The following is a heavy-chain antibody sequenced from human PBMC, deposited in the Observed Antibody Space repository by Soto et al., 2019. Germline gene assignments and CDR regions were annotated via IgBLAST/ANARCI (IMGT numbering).Heavy chain of an antibody. D-gene: IGHD6-6*01. CDR1: GFTFSSYG. CDR2: IWYDGSNK. CDR3: ARDIEQLVDWYFDL. V-gene: IGHV3-33*01. J-gene: IGHJ2*01. Sequence: SLRLSCAASGFTFSSYGMHWVRQAPGKGLEWVAVIWYDGSNKYYADSVKGRFTISRDNSKNTLYLQMNSLRAEDTAVYYCARDIEQLVDWYFDLWGRGTLVTVSS.